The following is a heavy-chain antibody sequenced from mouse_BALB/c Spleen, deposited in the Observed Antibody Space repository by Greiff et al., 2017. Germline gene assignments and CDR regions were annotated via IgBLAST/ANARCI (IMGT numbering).Heavy chain of an antibody. CDR3: AREGWLRPNYYAMDY. J-gene: IGHJ4*01. CDR1: GFTFSDYY. Sequence: EVKVVESGGGLVKPGGSLKLSCAASGFTFSDYYMYWVRQTPEKRLEWVATISDGGSYTYYPDSVKGRFTISRDNAKNNLYLQMSSLKSEDTAMYYCAREGWLRPNYYAMDYWGQGTSVTVSS. D-gene: IGHD2-2*01. V-gene: IGHV5-4*02. CDR2: ISDGGSYT.